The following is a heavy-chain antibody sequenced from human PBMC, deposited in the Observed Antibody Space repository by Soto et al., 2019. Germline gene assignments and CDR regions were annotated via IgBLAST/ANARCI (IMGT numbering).Heavy chain of an antibody. CDR1: GYSFTSYW. V-gene: IGHV5-10-1*01. CDR2: IDPSDSYT. J-gene: IGHJ4*02. D-gene: IGHD3-9*01. Sequence: PGQSLKISCKGSGYSFTSYWISWVRQMPGKGLEWMGRIDPSDSYTNYSPSFQGHVTISADKSISTAYLQWSSLKASDTAMYYCARHVYYDVLKKNYWGQGNLVTVS. CDR3: ARHVYYDVLKKNY.